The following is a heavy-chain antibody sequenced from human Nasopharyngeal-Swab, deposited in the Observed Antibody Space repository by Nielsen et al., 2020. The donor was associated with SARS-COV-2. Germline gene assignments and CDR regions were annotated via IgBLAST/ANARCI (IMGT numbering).Heavy chain of an antibody. Sequence: WIRQPPGKGLGWVSRINSDGSTTMYADSVKGRFTISRDNAKNSLYLQMNSLRAEDTAVYYCARDGLDYDFWSAYFMDVWGQGTTVTVSS. CDR3: ARDGLDYDFWSAYFMDV. J-gene: IGHJ6*02. CDR2: INSDGSTT. V-gene: IGHV3-74*03. D-gene: IGHD3-3*01.